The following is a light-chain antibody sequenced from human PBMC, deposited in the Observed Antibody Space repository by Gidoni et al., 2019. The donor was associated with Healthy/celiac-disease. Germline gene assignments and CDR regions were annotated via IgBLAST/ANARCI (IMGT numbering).Light chain of an antibody. CDR3: SSYTSSSTLDNV. V-gene: IGLV2-14*01. CDR1: SSDVGGYNY. J-gene: IGLJ1*01. Sequence: QSALTQPASVSGSPGPSITISCTGTSSDVGGYNYVSWYQQHPGKAPKLMIYDVSNRPSGVSNRFSGSKSGNTASLTISGLQAEDEADYYCSSYTSSSTLDNVFGTGTKVTVL. CDR2: DVS.